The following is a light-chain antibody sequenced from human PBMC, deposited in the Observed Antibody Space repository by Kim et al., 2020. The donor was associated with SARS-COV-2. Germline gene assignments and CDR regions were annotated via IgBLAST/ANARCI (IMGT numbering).Light chain of an antibody. J-gene: IGKJ1*01. CDR1: HGVINN. CDR3: QQYNNWPRT. CDR2: GAS. V-gene: IGKV3-15*01. Sequence: EIVMTQSPATLSVSPGERATLSCRASHGVINNLAWYQQKPGQTPRLLIYGASSRATGIPARFSGSGSGTEFTLTISSLQSEDFAVYYCQQYNNWPRTFGQGTKVDIK.